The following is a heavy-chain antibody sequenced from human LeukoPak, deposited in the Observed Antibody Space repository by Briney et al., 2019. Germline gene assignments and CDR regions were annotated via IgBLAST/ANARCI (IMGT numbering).Heavy chain of an antibody. V-gene: IGHV3-21*01. CDR2: ISSSRNYI. J-gene: IGHJ5*02. D-gene: IGHD3-10*01. Sequence: PGGSLRLSCAASGFTFSSYSMNWVREAPGKGRECVSAISSSRNYIYYADAVKGRFTVFGDNAKNSLYLQMTSLRPQDTAVYYCAGDYVSGEFTFAPWGQGTLVTVPS. CDR3: AGDYVSGEFTFAP. CDR1: GFTFSSYS.